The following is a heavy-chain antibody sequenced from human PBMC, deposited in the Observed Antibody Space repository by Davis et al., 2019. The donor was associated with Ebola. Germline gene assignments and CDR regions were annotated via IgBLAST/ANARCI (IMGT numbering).Heavy chain of an antibody. D-gene: IGHD5-18*01. CDR1: GFTFSGSA. J-gene: IGHJ3*02. CDR2: IRSKANSYAT. Sequence: GESLKISCAASGFTFSGSAMHWVRQASGKGLEWVGRIRSKANSYATAYAASVKGRFTISRDDSKNTAYLQMNSLKTEDTAVYYCTRRTANYAFDIWGQGTMVTVSS. V-gene: IGHV3-73*01. CDR3: TRRTANYAFDI.